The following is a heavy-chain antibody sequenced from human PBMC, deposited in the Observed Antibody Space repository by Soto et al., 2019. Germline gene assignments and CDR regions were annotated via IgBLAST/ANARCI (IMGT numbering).Heavy chain of an antibody. CDR3: AIWTVSANNWFDP. CDR1: GFTFSSYW. V-gene: IGHV3-7*05. J-gene: IGHJ5*02. CDR2: IRQDGGQI. D-gene: IGHD2-8*01. Sequence: EVQLVESGGGLVLPGGSLRLSCAASGFTFSSYWMTWVRQAPGKGLEWVANIRQDGGQIDYVDSVKGRFTISRDNAKNSLYLQMNSLRAEDTAVYYCAIWTVSANNWFDPWGQGTLVTVSS.